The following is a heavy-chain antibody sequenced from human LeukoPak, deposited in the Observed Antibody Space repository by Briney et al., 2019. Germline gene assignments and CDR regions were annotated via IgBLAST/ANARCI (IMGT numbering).Heavy chain of an antibody. CDR1: GFIYSHNG. V-gene: IGHV3-30*02. D-gene: IGHD4-17*01. CDR2: IQYDGNTI. Sequence: GGSLRLSCVASGFIYSHNGMHWVRQAPGKGLEWVAFIQYDGNTIFYADSVKGRFTISRDNAKNSLYLQMNSLRAEDTAVYYCARDDYGDYNYYWGQGTLVTVSS. CDR3: ARDDYGDYNYY. J-gene: IGHJ4*02.